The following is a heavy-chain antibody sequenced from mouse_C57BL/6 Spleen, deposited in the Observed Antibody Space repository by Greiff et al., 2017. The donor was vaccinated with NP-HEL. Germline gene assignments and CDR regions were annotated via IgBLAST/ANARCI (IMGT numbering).Heavy chain of an antibody. V-gene: IGHV1-52*01. CDR1: GYTFTSYW. CDR2: IDPSDSET. CDR3: ARKKAQSYAMDY. J-gene: IGHJ4*01. Sequence: QVQLQQPGAELVRPGSSVKLSCKASGYTFTSYWMHWVKQRPIQGLEWIGNIDPSDSETHYNQKFKDKATLTVDRSSSTAYMQLSSLTSEDSAVYYCARKKAQSYAMDYWGQGTSVTVSS. D-gene: IGHD3-2*02.